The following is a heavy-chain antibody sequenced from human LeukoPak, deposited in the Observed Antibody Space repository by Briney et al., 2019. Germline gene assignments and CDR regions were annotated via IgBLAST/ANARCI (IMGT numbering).Heavy chain of an antibody. D-gene: IGHD6-19*01. CDR3: ARVPLGYSSGWGPHFDY. Sequence: SETLSLTCTVSGGSISSYYWSWIRQPPGKGLEWIGYIYYSGNTNYNPSLKSRVTMSVDTSKNQFSLKLTSVTAADTAVYYCARVPLGYSSGWGPHFDYWGQGTLVTVSS. CDR2: IYYSGNT. CDR1: GGSISSYY. V-gene: IGHV4-59*01. J-gene: IGHJ4*02.